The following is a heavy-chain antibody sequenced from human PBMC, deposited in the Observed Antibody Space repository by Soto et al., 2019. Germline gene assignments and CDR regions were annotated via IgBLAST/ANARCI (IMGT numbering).Heavy chain of an antibody. J-gene: IGHJ4*02. V-gene: IGHV4-39*01. D-gene: IGHD6-13*01. CDR3: ARRGSWYYFDY. CDR1: GGSISSSSYY. CDR2: IYYSGST. Sequence: SETLSLTCTVSGGSISSSSYYWGWIRQPPGKGLEWIGSIYYSGSTYYNPSLKGRVTISVDTSKNQFSLKLSSVTAADTAVYYCARRGSWYYFDYWGQGTLVTVSS.